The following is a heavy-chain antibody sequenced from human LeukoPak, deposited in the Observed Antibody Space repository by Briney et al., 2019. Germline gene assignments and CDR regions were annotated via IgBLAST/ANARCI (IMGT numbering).Heavy chain of an antibody. CDR3: ARTIYDSSGYYYAGWFDP. CDR2: IYHSGST. D-gene: IGHD3-22*01. J-gene: IGHJ5*02. CDR1: GYSISSGYY. Sequence: SETLSLTCTVSGYSISSGYYWGCIRQSPGKGLEWIGSIYHSGSTNYNPSLKSRVTISVDTSKNQFSLKLSSVTAADTAVYYCARTIYDSSGYYYAGWFDPWGQGTLATVSS. V-gene: IGHV4-38-2*02.